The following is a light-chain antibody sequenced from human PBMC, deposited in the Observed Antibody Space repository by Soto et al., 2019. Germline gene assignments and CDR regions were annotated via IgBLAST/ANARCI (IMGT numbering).Light chain of an antibody. CDR2: DAT. V-gene: IGKV3D-20*01. CDR1: QRVSHNF. CDR3: QQYGSTPWT. J-gene: IGKJ1*01. Sequence: VVLTQFPGTLSLSPGETATLSCGASQRVSHNFLGWYHQKPGLPPRLLIYDATSRANGIPERFSGGGSGTHFTRTISRLEPEDFAVYYFQQYGSTPWTFGRGTKVEMK.